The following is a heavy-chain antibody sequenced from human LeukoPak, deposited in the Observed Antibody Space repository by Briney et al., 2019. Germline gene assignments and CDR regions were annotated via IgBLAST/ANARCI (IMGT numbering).Heavy chain of an antibody. D-gene: IGHD3-10*01. CDR2: IYYSGST. V-gene: IGHV4-39*07. J-gene: IGHJ5*02. Sequence: PSETLSLTCTVSGGSISSSSYSWGWIRQPPGKGLEWIGSIYYSGSTYYNPSLKSRVTISVDTSKNQFSLKLSSVTAADTAVYYCARGWLLWFGEPGWDWFDPWGQGTLVTVSS. CDR1: GGSISSSSYS. CDR3: ARGWLLWFGEPGWDWFDP.